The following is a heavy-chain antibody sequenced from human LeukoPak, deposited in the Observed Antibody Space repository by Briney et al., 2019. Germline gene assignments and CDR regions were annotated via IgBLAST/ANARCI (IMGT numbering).Heavy chain of an antibody. CDR1: GVSITSDTYF. D-gene: IGHD3-10*01. CDR2: ISYSGHS. CDR3: AREQQGSGTNYQSRFDS. J-gene: IGHJ5*01. Sequence: SETLSLTCSVSGVSITSDTYFWTWMRQHPGKGLEWIGYISYSGHSYYNPSLQSRLTIFRDTSRNQFSLRLRSVTAADTAVYYCAREQQGSGTNYQSRFDSWGRGTLVTVSS. V-gene: IGHV4-31*03.